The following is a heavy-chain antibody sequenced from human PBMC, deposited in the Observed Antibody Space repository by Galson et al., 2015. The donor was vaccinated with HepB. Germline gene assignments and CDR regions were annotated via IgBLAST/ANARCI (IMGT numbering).Heavy chain of an antibody. V-gene: IGHV1-69*13. CDR2: IIPILGTA. Sequence: SVKVSCKASGGTVSNYAINWMRQAPGQGPEWMGAIIPILGTADYAQKFQDRVTITADVSTTTAYMELSSLRSEDTAIYYCADVGAAGVYWGQGTLVTVSS. CDR1: GGTVSNYA. CDR3: ADVGAAGVY. J-gene: IGHJ4*02. D-gene: IGHD3-10*02.